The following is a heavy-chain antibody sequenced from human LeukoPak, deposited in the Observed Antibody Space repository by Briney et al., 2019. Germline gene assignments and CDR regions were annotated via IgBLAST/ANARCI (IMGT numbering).Heavy chain of an antibody. V-gene: IGHV1-2*02. CDR1: GYTFTDHF. J-gene: IGHJ3*02. CDR3: AREEGGVGAFDI. Sequence: ASVKVSCKASGYTFTDHFLHWVRQAPGQGLEWMGWISPNTGGTNYAQKSQGRVTMTRDTSISTAYMELSRLRSDDTAVYYCAREEGGVGAFDIWGQGTMVTVSS. D-gene: IGHD3-16*01. CDR2: ISPNTGGT.